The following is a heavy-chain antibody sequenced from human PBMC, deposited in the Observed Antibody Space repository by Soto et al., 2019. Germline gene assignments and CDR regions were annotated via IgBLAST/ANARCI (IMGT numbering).Heavy chain of an antibody. D-gene: IGHD2-8*01. CDR1: GGSISSSSYY. CDR2: IYYSGST. J-gene: IGHJ6*03. CDR3: VRHASGYCTNGVCYTDYYYYYMDV. V-gene: IGHV4-39*01. Sequence: NPSETLALTCTVSGGSISSSSYYWGWIRQPPGKGLEWIGSIYYSGSTYYNPSLKSRVTISVDTSKNQFSLKLSSVTAADTAVYYCVRHASGYCTNGVCYTDYYYYYMDVWGKGTTVTVSS.